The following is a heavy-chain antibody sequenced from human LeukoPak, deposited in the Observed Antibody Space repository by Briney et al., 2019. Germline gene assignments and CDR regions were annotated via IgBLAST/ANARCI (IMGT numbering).Heavy chain of an antibody. CDR3: ARDLSWGSTIAS. CDR1: GFTFSNYA. CDR2: ISSDGTNK. V-gene: IGHV3-30*04. D-gene: IGHD1-1*01. J-gene: IGHJ4*02. Sequence: PGGSLRLSCASSGFTFSNYAMHWVRQAPGKGLEWVAVISSDGTNKIYADSVKGRFTISGDNSKDTLYPQMNSLRAEDTAVYYCARDLSWGSTIASWGQGTLVIVSS.